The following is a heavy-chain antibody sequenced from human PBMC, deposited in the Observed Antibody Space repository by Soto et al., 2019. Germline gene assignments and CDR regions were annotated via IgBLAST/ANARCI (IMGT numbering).Heavy chain of an antibody. J-gene: IGHJ4*02. V-gene: IGHV1-3*01. CDR2: INAGNGNT. CDR1: GYTFTSYA. Sequence: ASVKVSCKASGYTFTSYAMHWVRQAPGQRLEWMGWINAGNGNTRYSQKFQGRVTITRDTSASTAYMELSNLRSEDTAVYFCAADGFYYDSGTFVFVYWGQGTLVTVSS. D-gene: IGHD3-10*01. CDR3: AADGFYYDSGTFVFVY.